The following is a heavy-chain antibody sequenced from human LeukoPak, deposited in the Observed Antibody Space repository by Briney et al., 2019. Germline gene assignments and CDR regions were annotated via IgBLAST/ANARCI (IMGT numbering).Heavy chain of an antibody. Sequence: SETLSLTCTVSGGSISNYYWSWIRQPPGKGLEGIGYIYYSGSTNYNPSLKSRVTISVDTSKNQFSLKVSSVTAADTAVYYCARQGRHIAAAGHWYFDLWGRGTLVTVSS. CDR3: ARQGRHIAAAGHWYFDL. CDR1: GGSISNYY. CDR2: IYYSGST. D-gene: IGHD6-13*01. J-gene: IGHJ2*01. V-gene: IGHV4-59*08.